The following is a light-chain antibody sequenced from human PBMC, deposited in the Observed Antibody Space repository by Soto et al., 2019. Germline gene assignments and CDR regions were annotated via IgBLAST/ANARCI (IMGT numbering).Light chain of an antibody. V-gene: IGKV3-20*01. CDR3: QQYDSSPFT. J-gene: IGKJ2*01. CDR2: GSS. Sequence: EIVLTQSPDTLSLSPGDRATLSCRASQSVSSNYVAWYQQKPGQAPRLLTHGSSSRATGIPDRFSGRGFGTDFTLVISRLEPEDFAVYYCQQYDSSPFTFGQGTKLEIK. CDR1: QSVSSNY.